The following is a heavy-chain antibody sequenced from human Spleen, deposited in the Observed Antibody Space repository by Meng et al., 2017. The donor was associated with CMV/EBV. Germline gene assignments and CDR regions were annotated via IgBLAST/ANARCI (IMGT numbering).Heavy chain of an antibody. D-gene: IGHD1-26*01. V-gene: IGHV4-61*01. CDR3: ARGGSYPDY. J-gene: IGHJ4*02. Sequence: SETLSLTCTVSGGSVSSGSYYWSWIRQPPGKGLEWIGYIYYSGSTNYNPSLKSRVTISVDTSKNQSSLKLSSVTAADTAVYYCARGGSYPDYWGQGTLVTVSS. CDR1: GGSVSSGSYY. CDR2: IYYSGST.